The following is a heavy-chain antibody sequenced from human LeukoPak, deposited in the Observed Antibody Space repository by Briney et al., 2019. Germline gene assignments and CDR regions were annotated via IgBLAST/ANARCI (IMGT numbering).Heavy chain of an antibody. CDR2: ISYTGSR. CDR3: ARDLGSDGFNLRTWFDP. D-gene: IGHD5-24*01. J-gene: IGHJ5*02. V-gene: IGHV4-31*03. Sequence: SQTLSLTCTVSGGSINSGGYYWSWIRQHPGKGLEWIGYISYTGSRYYNPSLKSRVTISIDTSKNQFSLNLTSVTAADTAVYYCARDLGSDGFNLRTWFDPWGQGTLVTVSS. CDR1: GGSINSGGYY.